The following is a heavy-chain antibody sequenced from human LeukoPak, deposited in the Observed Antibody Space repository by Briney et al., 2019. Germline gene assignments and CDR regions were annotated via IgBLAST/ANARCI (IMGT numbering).Heavy chain of an antibody. CDR1: GDSMSNYF. J-gene: IGHJ4*02. CDR3: ARDYGGY. CDR2: IYSSGST. Sequence: PSETLSLTCTVSGDSMSNYFWSCIRQPAGKGLEWIGRIYSSGSTNYNPSLKSRVTMSVDTPKNQFSLKLTSVTAADTAVYYCARDYGGYWGQGTLVSVSS. V-gene: IGHV4-4*07. D-gene: IGHD4-23*01.